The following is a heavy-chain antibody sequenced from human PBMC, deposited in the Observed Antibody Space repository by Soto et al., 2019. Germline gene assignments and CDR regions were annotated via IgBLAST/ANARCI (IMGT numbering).Heavy chain of an antibody. CDR2: IYHSGST. J-gene: IGHJ5*02. V-gene: IGHV4-30-2*01. CDR1: GGSISSGGYS. CDR3: AGVRGPYCGGECYPPTPNWFDP. D-gene: IGHD2-21*01. Sequence: QLQLQESGSGLVKPSQTLSLTCAVSGGSISSGGYSWSWIRQPPGKGLEWIGYIYHSGSTYYNPSRNIRVTTSVDRSKNQFSLQLSSVTAAASAVYYCAGVRGPYCGGECYPPTPNWFDPWGQGTLVTVSS.